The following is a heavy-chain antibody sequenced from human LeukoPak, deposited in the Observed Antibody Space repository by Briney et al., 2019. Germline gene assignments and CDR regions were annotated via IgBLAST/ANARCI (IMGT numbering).Heavy chain of an antibody. V-gene: IGHV6-1*01. CDR2: TYYRSKWYY. J-gene: IGHJ6*02. CDR3: SLARSEYHYGMDV. Sequence: SQTLSLTCAISRGSVSSISVAWNWIRQSPSRGLEWLGRTYYRSKWYYEYAVSVKSRINISPDTSKNQFSLQLTSVTPEDTALYYCSLARSEYHYGMDVWGQGTTVTVSS. CDR1: RGSVSSISVA.